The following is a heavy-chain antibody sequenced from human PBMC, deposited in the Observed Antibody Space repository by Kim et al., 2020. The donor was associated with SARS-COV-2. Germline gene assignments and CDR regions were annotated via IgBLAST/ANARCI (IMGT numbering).Heavy chain of an antibody. CDR1: GFTFTKYV. D-gene: IGHD3-10*01. V-gene: IGHV3-23*01. CDR2: IPGSGSRA. J-gene: IGHJ4*02. CDR3: AKRQKGSPFDH. Sequence: GGSLRLSCAASGFTFTKYVMNWVRQSPGKGLEWVSAIPGSGSRAYYADSVKGRFTISRDNSKNTLYLEMNSLRVEDTAIYYCAKRQKGSPFDHWGQGTL.